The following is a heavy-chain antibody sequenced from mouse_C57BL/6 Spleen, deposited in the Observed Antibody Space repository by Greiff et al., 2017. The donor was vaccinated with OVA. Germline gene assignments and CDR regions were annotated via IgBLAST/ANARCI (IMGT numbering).Heavy chain of an antibody. V-gene: IGHV1-63*01. CDR3: ARREDYDYDAFAY. CDR1: GYTFTNYW. Sequence: VQLQQPGAELVRPGTSVKMSCKASGYTFTNYWIGWAKQRPGHGLEWIGDIYPGGGYTNYNEKFKGKATLTADKSSSTAYMQFSSLTSEDSAIYYCARREDYDYDAFAYWGQGTLVTVSA. CDR2: IYPGGGYT. D-gene: IGHD2-4*01. J-gene: IGHJ3*01.